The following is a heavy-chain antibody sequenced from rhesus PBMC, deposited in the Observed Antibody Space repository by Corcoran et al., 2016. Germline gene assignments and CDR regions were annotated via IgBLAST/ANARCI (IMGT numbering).Heavy chain of an antibody. CDR1: GYSISSGSY. Sequence: QVQLQESGPGLVKPSETLSLTCAVSGYSISSGSYWGWIRQPPEKGLEYIGYISGSSGSTYYNPSLESRVTISKDTSKNQFSLKVSSVTAADTAVYYCARQYSTAVSNWGQGVLVTVSS. CDR2: ISGSSGST. J-gene: IGHJ4*01. CDR3: ARQYSTAVSN. V-gene: IGHV4-99*01. D-gene: IGHD4-29*01.